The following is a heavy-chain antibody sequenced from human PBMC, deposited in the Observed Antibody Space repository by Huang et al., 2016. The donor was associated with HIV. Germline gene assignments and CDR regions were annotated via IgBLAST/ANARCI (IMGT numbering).Heavy chain of an antibody. Sequence: VQLVESGAEVRRPGSYVRVSCKAAGGSFNSLAFNWVRQAPGQGIEYMGGIVPLCSVTYFAERFQNSLTISADKATNTVYMELRSLRSEDTGFFYCAREGQTWYGKPIAAFEIWGQGTTVIVSS. J-gene: IGHJ3*02. D-gene: IGHD1-1*01. CDR2: IVPLCSVT. V-gene: IGHV1-69*10. CDR1: GGSFNSLA. CDR3: AREGQTWYGKPIAAFEI.